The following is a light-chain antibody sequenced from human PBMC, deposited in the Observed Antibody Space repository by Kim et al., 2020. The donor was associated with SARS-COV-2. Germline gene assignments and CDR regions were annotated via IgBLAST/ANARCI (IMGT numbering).Light chain of an antibody. V-gene: IGKV3D-15*01. Sequence: VSPGERATPSCRASQSVSSNLAWYQQKPGQAPRLLIYGASIRATGIPARFSGSGSGTEFTLTISSLQCEDFAVYYCQQYNNWRITFGEGTRLEIK. CDR2: GAS. CDR1: QSVSSN. J-gene: IGKJ5*01. CDR3: QQYNNWRIT.